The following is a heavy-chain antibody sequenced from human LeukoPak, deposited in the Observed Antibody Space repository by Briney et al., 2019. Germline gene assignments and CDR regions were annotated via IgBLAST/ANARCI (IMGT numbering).Heavy chain of an antibody. CDR1: GFTFSLYA. J-gene: IGHJ4*02. V-gene: IGHV3-23*01. Sequence: GGSLRLSCAASGFTFSLYAMSWVRQAPGKGLEWVSAISGSGGYTDYADSVKGRFTISRDNSKNTLYVQMNSLGAEDTAVYYCAKDQRGYDKPIDYWGQGTLVTVSS. D-gene: IGHD5-12*01. CDR3: AKDQRGYDKPIDY. CDR2: ISGSGGYT.